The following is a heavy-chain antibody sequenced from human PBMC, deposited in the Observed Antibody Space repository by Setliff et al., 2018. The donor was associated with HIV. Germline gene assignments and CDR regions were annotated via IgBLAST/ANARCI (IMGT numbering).Heavy chain of an antibody. Sequence: GGSLRLSCAASGFTFSSYSMNWVRQAPGKGLEWVSYISSSSSYTHYADSVKGRFTISRDNGKDSLYLQMNSLRADDTALYYCAREGQATDSFDIWGQGTMVTVSS. CDR3: AREGQATDSFDI. CDR2: ISSSSSYT. D-gene: IGHD5-12*01. V-gene: IGHV3-21*06. CDR1: GFTFSSYS. J-gene: IGHJ3*02.